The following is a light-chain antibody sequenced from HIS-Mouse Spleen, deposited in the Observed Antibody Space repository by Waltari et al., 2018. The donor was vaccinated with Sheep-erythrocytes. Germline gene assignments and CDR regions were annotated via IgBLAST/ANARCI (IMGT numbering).Light chain of an antibody. J-gene: IGLJ1*01. Sequence: QSALTQPRSVSGSPGPSVTISCPGNSSDGGGFHYVSRYQQHPGKAPKLMIYDVSKRPSGVPDRFSGSKSGNTASLTISGLQAEDEADYYCCSYAGSYNHVFATGTKVTVL. CDR2: DVS. CDR3: CSYAGSYNHV. V-gene: IGLV2-11*01. CDR1: SSDGGGFHY.